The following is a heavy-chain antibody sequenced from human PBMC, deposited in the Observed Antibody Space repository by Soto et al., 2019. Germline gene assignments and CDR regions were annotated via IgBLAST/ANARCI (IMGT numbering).Heavy chain of an antibody. CDR2: IYYSGST. CDR3: ARRLYYDSSGFEGGGMDV. D-gene: IGHD3-22*01. V-gene: IGHV4-39*01. CDR1: GGSISSYY. Sequence: SETLSLTCTVSGGSISSYYWGWIRQPPGKGLEWIGSIYYSGSTYYNPSLKSRVTISVDTSKNQFSLKLSSVTAADTAVYYCARRLYYDSSGFEGGGMDVWGQGTTVTVSS. J-gene: IGHJ6*02.